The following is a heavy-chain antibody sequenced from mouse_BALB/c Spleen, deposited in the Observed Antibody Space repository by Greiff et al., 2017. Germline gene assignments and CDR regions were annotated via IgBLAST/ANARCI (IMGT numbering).Heavy chain of an antibody. CDR3: TRSYAYYAMDY. CDR1: GYTFTSYY. Sequence: VQLQQSGAELVKPGASVKLSCKASGYTFTSYYMYWVKQRPGQGLEWIGEINPSNGGTNFNEKFKSKATLTVDKSSSTAYMQLSSLTSEDSAVYYCTRSYAYYAMDYWGQGTSVTVSS. V-gene: IGHV1S81*02. D-gene: IGHD1-1*01. CDR2: INPSNGGT. J-gene: IGHJ4*01.